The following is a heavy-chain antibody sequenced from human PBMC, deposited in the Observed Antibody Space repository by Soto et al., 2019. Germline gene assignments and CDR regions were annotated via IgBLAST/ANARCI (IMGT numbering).Heavy chain of an antibody. CDR3: ARLYYYDTSGYYYVEDF. V-gene: IGHV1-18*01. D-gene: IGHD3-22*01. CDR2: ISAYNGNT. CDR1: GYTFNRYA. Sequence: QVQLVQSGAEVKKPGASVKVSCKASGYTFNRYAISWVRQAPGQGLEWMGWISAYNGNTNYAQKFQGRVTMTTDTSTSTADMELRSLISDDTAVYYCARLYYYDTSGYYYVEDFWGQGTLVTVSS. J-gene: IGHJ4*02.